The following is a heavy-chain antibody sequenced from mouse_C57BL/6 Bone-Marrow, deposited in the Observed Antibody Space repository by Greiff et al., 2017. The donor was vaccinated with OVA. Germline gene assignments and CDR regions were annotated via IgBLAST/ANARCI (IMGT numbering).Heavy chain of an antibody. D-gene: IGHD2-12*01. Sequence: QVHVKQPGAELVKPGASVKMSCKASGYTFTSYWITWVKQRPGQGLEWIGDIYPGSGSTNYNEKFKSKATLTVDTSSSTAYMQLSSLTSEDSAVYYCARREYSVYYAMDYWGQGTSVTVSS. J-gene: IGHJ4*01. CDR3: ARREYSVYYAMDY. V-gene: IGHV1-55*01. CDR1: GYTFTSYW. CDR2: IYPGSGST.